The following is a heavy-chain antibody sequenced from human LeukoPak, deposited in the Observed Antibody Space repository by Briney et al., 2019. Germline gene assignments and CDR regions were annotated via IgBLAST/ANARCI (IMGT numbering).Heavy chain of an antibody. J-gene: IGHJ6*02. V-gene: IGHV4-59*01. Sequence: PSETLSLTCTLSGGSISSYYWSWIRQPPGKGLEWIGYIYYSGSTNYNPSLKSRVTISVDTSKNQFSLKLSSVTAADTAVYYCARAWSSSWYGHYYYGMDVWGQGTTVTVSS. D-gene: IGHD6-13*01. CDR2: IYYSGST. CDR1: GGSISSYY. CDR3: ARAWSSSWYGHYYYGMDV.